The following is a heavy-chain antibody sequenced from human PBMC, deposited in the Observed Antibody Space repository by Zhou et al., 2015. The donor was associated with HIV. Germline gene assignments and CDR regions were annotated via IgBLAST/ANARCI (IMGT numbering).Heavy chain of an antibody. D-gene: IGHD3-3*01. Sequence: EVQLLGVVGETWYRRGGSLKLSCVGSDFTFSSHAASWVRQAPGKGLEWVSSLSGSADRTYYSDTVKGRFIVSRDNSENTVFLYMNNLRVDDTAIYFCAKDAWTAGPSCDDDCFWAGRAVDYFYMDVWGKGTTVTVSS. J-gene: IGHJ6*03. CDR2: LSGSADRT. CDR3: AKDAWTAGPSCDDDCFWAGRAVDYFYMDV. V-gene: IGHV3-23*01. CDR1: DFTFSSHA.